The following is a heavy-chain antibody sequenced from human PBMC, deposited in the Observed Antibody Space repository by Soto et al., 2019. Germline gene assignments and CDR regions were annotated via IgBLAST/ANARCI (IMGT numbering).Heavy chain of an antibody. Sequence: PSQTLSLTCAISGDSVSSNSAAWNWTRQSPSRGLEWLGRTYYRSKWYNDLAVSVKSRITTNPDTSKNQFSLQLNSVTPEDTAVYYCARPGTAMVHFDYWGQGTLVTVSS. CDR1: GDSVSSNSAA. CDR3: ARPGTAMVHFDY. CDR2: TYYRSKWYN. D-gene: IGHD5-18*01. V-gene: IGHV6-1*01. J-gene: IGHJ4*02.